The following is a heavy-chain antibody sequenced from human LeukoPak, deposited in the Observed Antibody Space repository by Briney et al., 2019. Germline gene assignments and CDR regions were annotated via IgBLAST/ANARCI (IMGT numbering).Heavy chain of an antibody. J-gene: IGHJ5*02. CDR1: GGSISSYY. CDR2: IYTSGST. V-gene: IGHV4-4*07. CDR3: ARLQRIAAAGTRKWFDP. D-gene: IGHD6-13*01. Sequence: PSETLSLTCTVSGGSISSYYWSWIRQPAGKGLEWIGRIYTSGSTNYNPSLKSRVTMSVDTSKNQFSLKLSSVTAADTAVYYCARLQRIAAAGTRKWFDPRGQGTLVTVSS.